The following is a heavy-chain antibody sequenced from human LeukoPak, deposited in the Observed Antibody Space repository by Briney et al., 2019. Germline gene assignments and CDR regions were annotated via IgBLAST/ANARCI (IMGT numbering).Heavy chain of an antibody. CDR1: GFTFSSYT. CDR2: ISSSSGTI. V-gene: IGHV3-48*01. D-gene: IGHD2-2*01. CDR3: AREEYQLLWGYYYYYMDV. J-gene: IGHJ6*03. Sequence: PGESLRLSCAASGFTFSSYTMNWVRQAPGKGLEWVSYISSSSGTIYYADSVKGRFTISRDNAKNSLFLQMDSLRAEDTAVYYCAREEYQLLWGYYYYYMDVWGKGTTVTVSS.